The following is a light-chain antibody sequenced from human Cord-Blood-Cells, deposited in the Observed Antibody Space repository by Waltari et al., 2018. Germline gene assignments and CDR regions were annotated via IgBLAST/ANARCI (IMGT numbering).Light chain of an antibody. J-gene: IGLJ1*01. CDR1: SSDVGSYNL. CDR2: EVS. V-gene: IGLV2-23*02. CDR3: CSYAGSSTLV. Sequence: QSALTQPASVSGSPGPSITISCPGTSSDVGSYNLVSWYQQHPGKAPKLMIYEVSKRPAGVSNRCSGSKSGNTASLTISGLQAEDEADYYCCSYAGSSTLVFGTGTKVTVL.